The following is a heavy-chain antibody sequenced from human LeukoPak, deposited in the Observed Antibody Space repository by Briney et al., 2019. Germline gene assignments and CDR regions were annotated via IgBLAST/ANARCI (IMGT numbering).Heavy chain of an antibody. CDR3: ARVNYYDSSGYSLDY. CDR1: GYTFTVYY. J-gene: IGHJ4*02. CDR2: INPNSGGT. Sequence: ASVKVSCKASGYTFTVYYMHWVRQAPGQGLEWMRWINPNSGGTYYAQKFQGRVTMTRDTSISTAYMELSRLRSDDTAVYYCARVNYYDSSGYSLDYWGQGTLVTVSS. V-gene: IGHV1-2*02. D-gene: IGHD3-22*01.